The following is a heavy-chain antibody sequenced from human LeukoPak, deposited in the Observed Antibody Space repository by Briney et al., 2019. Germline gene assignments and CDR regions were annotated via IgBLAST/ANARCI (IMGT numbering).Heavy chain of an antibody. J-gene: IGHJ5*02. CDR3: AKDHYYGSGSQKWFDP. CDR1: GFTFSSYG. CDR2: IWYDGSNK. Sequence: PGGSLRLSCAASGFTFSSYGMHWVRQAPGKGLEWVAVIWYDGSNKYYADSVKGRFTISRDNSKNTLYLQMNSLRAEDTAVYYCAKDHYYGSGSQKWFDPWGQGTLVTVSS. D-gene: IGHD3-10*01. V-gene: IGHV3-33*06.